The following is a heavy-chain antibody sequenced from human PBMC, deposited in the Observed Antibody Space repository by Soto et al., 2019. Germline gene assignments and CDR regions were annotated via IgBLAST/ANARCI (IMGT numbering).Heavy chain of an antibody. CDR2: ISAYNGNT. J-gene: IGHJ4*02. V-gene: IGHV1-18*01. CDR3: ARGSGPYDSSGYSPFDD. D-gene: IGHD3-22*01. CDR1: GYTFTSYG. Sequence: ASVKVSCKASGYTFTSYGISWVRQAPGQGLEWMGWISAYNGNTNYAQKLQGRVTMTTDTSTSTAYMELRSLRSDDTAVYYCARGSGPYDSSGYSPFDDWGQGTLVTVSS.